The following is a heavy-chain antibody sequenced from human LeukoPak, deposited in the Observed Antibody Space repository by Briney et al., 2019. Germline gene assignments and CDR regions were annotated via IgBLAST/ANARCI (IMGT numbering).Heavy chain of an antibody. D-gene: IGHD3-22*01. V-gene: IGHV1-46*01. CDR3: ARAAASYYYDSSGYYQPYFDY. Sequence: ASVKVSCKASGYTFTSYYMHWARQAPGQGLEWMGIINPSGGSTSCAQKFQGRVTMIRDMSTSTVYMELSSLRSEDTAVYYCARAAASYYYDSSGYYQPYFDYWGQGTLVTVSS. CDR1: GYTFTSYY. J-gene: IGHJ4*02. CDR2: INPSGGST.